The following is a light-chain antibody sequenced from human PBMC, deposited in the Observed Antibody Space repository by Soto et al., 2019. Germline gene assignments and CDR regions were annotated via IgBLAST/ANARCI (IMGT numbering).Light chain of an antibody. CDR1: QSISSY. CDR2: AAS. J-gene: IGKJ2*01. Sequence: DIQMTKSPSSLSASVGDRVTITCRASQSISSYLNWYQQKPGKAPKLLIYAASSLQSGVPSRFSGSGSGTDFTLTISILQPEDFATYYCQQSYSTPYTFGPRTKLEIK. CDR3: QQSYSTPYT. V-gene: IGKV1-39*01.